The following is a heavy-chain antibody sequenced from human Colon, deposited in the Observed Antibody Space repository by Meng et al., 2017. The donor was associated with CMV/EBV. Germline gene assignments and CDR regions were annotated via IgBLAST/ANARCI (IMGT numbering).Heavy chain of an antibody. CDR2: ISKTSGSYT. V-gene: IGHV3-11*06. CDR3: ARENGPKRFDS. CDR1: GFTFSDYD. D-gene: IGHD2-8*01. Sequence: VELVESGGGLAKPGGSLGLSCAASGFTFSDYDIHWIRQAPGQGLEWISYISKTSGSYTTYTDSVKGRFTISRDNAKDTVYLQMNSLRDEDTAVYYCARENGPKRFDSWGQGTLVTVSS. J-gene: IGHJ4*02.